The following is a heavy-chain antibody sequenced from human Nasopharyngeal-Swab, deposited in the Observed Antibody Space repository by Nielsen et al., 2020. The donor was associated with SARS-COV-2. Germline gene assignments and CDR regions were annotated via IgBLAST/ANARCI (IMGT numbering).Heavy chain of an antibody. CDR3: ARAYYFDS. CDR2: IKSDGSST. Sequence: GESLKISCAASGFTFSSYWVHWVRQAPGKGLVWVARIKSDGSSTSYADSVKGRFTISRDNAKNTLFLQMNSLRAEDTAVYYCARAYYFDSWGQGTLVTVSS. J-gene: IGHJ4*02. CDR1: GFTFSSYW. V-gene: IGHV3-74*01.